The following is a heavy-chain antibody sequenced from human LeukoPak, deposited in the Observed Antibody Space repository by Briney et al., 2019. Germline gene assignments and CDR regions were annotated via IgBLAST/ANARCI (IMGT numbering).Heavy chain of an antibody. V-gene: IGHV1-69*13. CDR2: IIPIFGTA. Sequence: SVKASCKASGGTFSSYAISWVRQAPGQGLEWMGGIIPIFGTANYAQKFQGRVTITADESTSTAYMELSSLRSEDTAVYYCARDDFWSGYYAQFDYWGQGTLVTVSS. J-gene: IGHJ4*02. CDR1: GGTFSSYA. CDR3: ARDDFWSGYYAQFDY. D-gene: IGHD3-3*01.